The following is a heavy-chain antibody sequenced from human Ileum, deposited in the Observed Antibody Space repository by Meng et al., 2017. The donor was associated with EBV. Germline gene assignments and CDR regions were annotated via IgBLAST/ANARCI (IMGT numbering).Heavy chain of an antibody. CDR1: GYTFTNYD. V-gene: IGHV1-8*01. Sequence: QGQLVQSGAEVKKPGASVKVSCKASGYTFTNYDISWVRQATGQGLEWMGWMNPKTGTAHYAQKFQGRVSMTRDTSITTAYMELSSLTSEDTAVYYCVRTLERGDYWGQGTLVTVFS. CDR3: VRTLERGDY. CDR2: MNPKTGTA. J-gene: IGHJ4*02. D-gene: IGHD5-24*01.